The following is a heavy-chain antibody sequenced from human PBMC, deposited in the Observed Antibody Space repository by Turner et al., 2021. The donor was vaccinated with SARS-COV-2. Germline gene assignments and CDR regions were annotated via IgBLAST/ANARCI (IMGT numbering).Heavy chain of an antibody. Sequence: QVQLVQSGAEVKTPGASVTVSCKASVYTFTTYDINCVRQAAGQGLEWMGWMNPNSGHTAYAQKFQGRVTITRKTSISTVYRELSSLRSDDTAVYYCAGRDSNGYVGAFDMWGQGTMVTVSS. V-gene: IGHV1-8*03. D-gene: IGHD4-4*01. J-gene: IGHJ3*02. CDR2: MNPNSGHT. CDR3: AGRDSNGYVGAFDM. CDR1: VYTFTTYD.